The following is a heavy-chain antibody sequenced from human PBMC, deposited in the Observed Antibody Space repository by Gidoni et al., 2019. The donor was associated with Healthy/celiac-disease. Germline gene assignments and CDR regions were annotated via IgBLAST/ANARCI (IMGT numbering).Heavy chain of an antibody. CDR3: ARDHASSHCCNFDY. CDR2: IIPILGIA. D-gene: IGHD2-21*02. CDR1: GGTFSSYT. V-gene: IGHV1-69*04. J-gene: IGHJ4*02. Sequence: VKVSCKASGGTFSSYTISWVRQAPGQGLEWMERIIPILGIANYAQKFQGRVTITADKSTSTAYMELSSLRSEDTAVYYCARDHASSHCCNFDYWGQGTLVTVSS.